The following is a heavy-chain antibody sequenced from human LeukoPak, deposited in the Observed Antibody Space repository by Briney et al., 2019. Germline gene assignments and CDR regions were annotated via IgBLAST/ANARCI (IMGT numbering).Heavy chain of an antibody. CDR1: AYTFTYSY. J-gene: IGHJ3*01. CDR2: ITPFNGNT. CDR3: ASLTEGAFDF. Sequence: GASVKDSCKASAYTFTYSYLHWVRHAPGQALEWMGWITPFNGNTNYAQKFQDRVTITTDRSTSTAYMELSSLRSEDTAMYYCASLTEGAFDFWGQGTMVTVSS. V-gene: IGHV1-45*02.